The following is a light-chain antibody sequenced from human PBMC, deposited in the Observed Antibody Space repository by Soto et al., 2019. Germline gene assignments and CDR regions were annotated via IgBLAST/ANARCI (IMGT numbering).Light chain of an antibody. J-gene: IGKJ4*01. Sequence: EIVLTQSPATLSLSPGERATLSCRASQSVSSYLAWYQQKPGQAPRLLIYDASNRATGIPARFSGSGSGTDFTLTISSLAPEDFAVYDCQQRSKWPFTFGGGTKVETK. CDR3: QQRSKWPFT. CDR1: QSVSSY. V-gene: IGKV3-11*01. CDR2: DAS.